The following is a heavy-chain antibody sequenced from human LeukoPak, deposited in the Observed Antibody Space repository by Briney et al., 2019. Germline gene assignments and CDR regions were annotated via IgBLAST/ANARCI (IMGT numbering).Heavy chain of an antibody. V-gene: IGHV3-11*01. CDR2: ISSSGSTI. J-gene: IGHJ4*02. Sequence: PGGSLRLSCAASGFTFSDYYMSWIRQAPGKGLEWVSYISSSGSTIYYADSVKGRFTISRDNAKNSLYLQMNSLRAEDTAVYYCARHVRYSSGWYLLDYWGQGTLVTVSS. CDR3: ARHVRYSSGWYLLDY. CDR1: GFTFSDYY. D-gene: IGHD6-19*01.